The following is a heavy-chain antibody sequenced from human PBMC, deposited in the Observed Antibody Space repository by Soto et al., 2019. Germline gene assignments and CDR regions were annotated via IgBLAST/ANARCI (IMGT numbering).Heavy chain of an antibody. J-gene: IGHJ4*02. V-gene: IGHV3-48*01. CDR1: GFTFSIYS. CDR3: TRGYTGYAQAGLDS. Sequence: EVQLVESGGGLVQPGGSLRLSCAASGFTFSIYSMNWVRQAPGKGLGWGSYITSSGSATYYADTVKGRFTISRANAKNSLYLQMNSLRAEDTAVYYCTRGYTGYAQAGLDSWGQGPLVTVSA. CDR2: ITSSGSAT. D-gene: IGHD5-12*01.